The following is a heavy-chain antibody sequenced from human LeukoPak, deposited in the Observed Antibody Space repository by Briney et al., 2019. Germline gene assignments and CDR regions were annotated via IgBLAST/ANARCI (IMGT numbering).Heavy chain of an antibody. CDR2: ISAYTGKT. CDR3: ARVWYYYGGSGYIDA. CDR1: GYSFISYG. Sequence: ASVRVSCKASGYSFISYGMSWVRQAPGQGLEWLGWISAYTGKTDYPQKFQDRVTMTKDTSATTYDMELRSLRSDDTAVYYCARVWYYYGGSGYIDAWGQGTVVTVSS. V-gene: IGHV1-18*01. D-gene: IGHD3-22*01. J-gene: IGHJ4*02.